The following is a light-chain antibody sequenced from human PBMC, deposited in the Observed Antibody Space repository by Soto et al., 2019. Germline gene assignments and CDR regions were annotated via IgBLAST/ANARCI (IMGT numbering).Light chain of an antibody. Sequence: DIQMTQSPSTLSASVGDTVTITCRASQTISGWLAWYQQRPGKAPNLLIFDASTLESGVPSRFSGSGSGTNFTLTISSLQSDDFATYYCLQYNGYYRTFDQGTKVEIK. J-gene: IGKJ1*01. CDR3: LQYNGYYRT. CDR1: QTISGW. CDR2: DAS. V-gene: IGKV1-5*01.